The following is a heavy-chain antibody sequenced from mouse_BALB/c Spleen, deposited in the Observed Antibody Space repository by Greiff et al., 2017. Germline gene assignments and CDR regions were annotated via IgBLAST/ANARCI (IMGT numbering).Heavy chain of an antibody. CDR2: ISSGGSYT. CDR3: ARGIDGRYYAMDY. CDR1: GFTFSSYA. V-gene: IGHV5-9-4*01. J-gene: IGHJ4*01. Sequence: EVQLVESGGGLVKPGGSLKLSCAASGFTFSSYAMSWVRQSPEKRLEWVAEISSGGSYTYYPDTVTGRFTISRDNAKNTLYLEMSSLRSEDTAMYYCARGIDGRYYAMDYWGQGTSVTVSS. D-gene: IGHD1-1*01.